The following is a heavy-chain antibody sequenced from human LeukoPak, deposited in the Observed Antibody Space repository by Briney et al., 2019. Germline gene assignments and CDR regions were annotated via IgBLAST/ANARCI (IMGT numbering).Heavy chain of an antibody. CDR2: IYYSGST. CDR3: ARGFKLGMPIDI. J-gene: IGHJ3*02. D-gene: IGHD7-27*01. V-gene: IGHV4-59*01. Sequence: SETLSLTCTVSGGSISSYYWSWIRQPPGKGLEWIGYIYYSGSTNYNPSLKSRVTISVDTSKNQFSLKLSSVTAADTAVYYCARGFKLGMPIDIRGQGTMVTVSS. CDR1: GGSISSYY.